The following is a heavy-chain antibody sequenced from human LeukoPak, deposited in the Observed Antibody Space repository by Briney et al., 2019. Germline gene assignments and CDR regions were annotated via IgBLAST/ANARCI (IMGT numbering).Heavy chain of an antibody. CDR1: GFTFSNYR. Sequence: PGGSLRLSCAASGFTFSNYRMRWVRQAPGKGLEWVGRIKSKTDGGTTDYAAPVKGRFTISRDDSKNTLYLQMNSLKTEDTAVYYCTTDSLLWFGTIYYWGQGTLVTVSS. CDR2: IKSKTDGGTT. D-gene: IGHD3-10*01. V-gene: IGHV3-15*01. CDR3: TTDSLLWFGTIYY. J-gene: IGHJ4*02.